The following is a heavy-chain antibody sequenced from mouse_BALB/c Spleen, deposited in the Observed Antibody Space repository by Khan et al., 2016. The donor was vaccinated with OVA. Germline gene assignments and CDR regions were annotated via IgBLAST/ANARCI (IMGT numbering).Heavy chain of an antibody. CDR3: ARSYYGSSYAMDY. Sequence: QVQLQQSGPELVRPGVSVKLSCKGSGYTFTDYAMPWVKQSHAKSLEWIGVISTYSGNTNYNQKFKGKATMTVAKSSSTAYMELARLTSEDSALYYFARSYYGSSYAMDYWVQGTSVTGSS. V-gene: IGHV1S137*01. CDR1: GYTFTDYA. J-gene: IGHJ4*01. CDR2: ISTYSGNT. D-gene: IGHD1-1*01.